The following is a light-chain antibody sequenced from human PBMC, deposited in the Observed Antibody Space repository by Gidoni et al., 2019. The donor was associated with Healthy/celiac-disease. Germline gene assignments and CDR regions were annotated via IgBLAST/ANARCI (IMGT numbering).Light chain of an antibody. CDR2: AAS. V-gene: IGKV1-39*01. CDR1: KSISSY. J-gene: IGKJ2*01. CDR3: QQSYSTPYT. Sequence: DIQMTQSPSSLSASVGDRVTITCRASKSISSYLNWYQQKPGKAPKLLIYAASSLQSGVPSRFSGSGSGTDFTLTISSLQPEDFATYYWQQSYSTPYTFXXXTKLEIK.